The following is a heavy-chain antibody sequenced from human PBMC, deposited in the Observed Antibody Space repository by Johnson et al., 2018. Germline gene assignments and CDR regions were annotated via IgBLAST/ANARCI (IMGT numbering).Heavy chain of an antibody. Sequence: VQLQESGGGLVQPGGSLRLSCAASGFTFSNYAMTWVRQAPGKGLEWVSGMSHDGGSTYYADSVKGRFTISRDSSKHTVHLQMNSLRAEDTALYLRARRVHLGAFDIWGQGTVVTVSS. J-gene: IGHJ3*02. CDR2: MSHDGGST. CDR1: GFTFSNYA. CDR3: ARRVHLGAFDI. V-gene: IGHV3-23*01. D-gene: IGHD3-16*01.